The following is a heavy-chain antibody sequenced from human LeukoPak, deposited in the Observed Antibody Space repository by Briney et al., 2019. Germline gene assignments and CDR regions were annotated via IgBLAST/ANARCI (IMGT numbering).Heavy chain of an antibody. V-gene: IGHV4-59*01. CDR2: IYNSGST. Sequence: SETLSLTCTVSGVSINIYHWSWIRQPPGKGLEWIGYIYNSGSTSYNPSLKSRATISADTSKNQFSLKLSSVTAADTAVYYCVRDRELNYWGQGTLVTVSS. J-gene: IGHJ4*02. CDR1: GVSINIYH. D-gene: IGHD1-7*01. CDR3: VRDRELNY.